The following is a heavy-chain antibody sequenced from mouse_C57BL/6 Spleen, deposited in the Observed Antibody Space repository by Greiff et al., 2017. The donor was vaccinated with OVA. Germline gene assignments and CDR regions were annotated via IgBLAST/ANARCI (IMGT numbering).Heavy chain of an antibody. Sequence: QVQLKQSGAELVKPGASVKLSCKASGYTFTEYTIHWVKQRSGQGLEWIGWFYPGSGSIKYNEKFKDKATLTADKSSSTVYMELSRLTSEDSAVYVCARHEETTVVTDWYFDVWGTGTTVTVSS. CDR2: FYPGSGSI. J-gene: IGHJ1*03. CDR3: ARHEETTVVTDWYFDV. CDR1: GYTFTEYT. D-gene: IGHD1-1*01. V-gene: IGHV1-62-2*01.